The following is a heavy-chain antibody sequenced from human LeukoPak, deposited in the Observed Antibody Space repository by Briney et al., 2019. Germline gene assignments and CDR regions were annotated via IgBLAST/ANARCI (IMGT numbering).Heavy chain of an antibody. CDR2: ISGSGGST. CDR3: AKGSRITFFDN. Sequence: GGSLRLSCAASGFTFSSYSMNWVRQAPGKGLEWVSGISGSGGSTYFADSVKGRFTISRDNSKNTLYLQMNSLRAEDTALYYCAKGSRITFFDNWGQGTLVTVSS. CDR1: GFTFSSYS. D-gene: IGHD2-15*01. V-gene: IGHV3-23*01. J-gene: IGHJ4*02.